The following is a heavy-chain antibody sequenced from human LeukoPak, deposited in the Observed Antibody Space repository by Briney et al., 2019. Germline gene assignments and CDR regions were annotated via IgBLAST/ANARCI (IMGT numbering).Heavy chain of an antibody. CDR3: ARDFWGNSDYFDY. V-gene: IGHV3-48*02. CDR1: GFIFSDYA. CDR2: ISATSDTI. D-gene: IGHD3-16*01. Sequence: SGGSLRLSCAASGFIFSDYAMNWVRQAPGKGPEWISYISATSDTIYYADSVRGRFTVSRDSAKNSLFLQMNSLRDEDTAVYYCARDFWGNSDYFDYWGQGTLVTVSS. J-gene: IGHJ4*02.